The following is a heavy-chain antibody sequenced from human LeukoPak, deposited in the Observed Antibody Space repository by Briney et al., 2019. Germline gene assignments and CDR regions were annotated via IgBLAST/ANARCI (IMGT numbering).Heavy chain of an antibody. CDR2: MNPNSGNT. J-gene: IGHJ4*02. V-gene: IGHV1-8*01. CDR1: GYTFTSYD. D-gene: IGHD6-19*01. CDR3: ASFGGSGWYGGGNYFDY. Sequence: ASVKVSCKASGYTFTSYDINWVRQATGQGLEWMGWMNPNSGNTGYAQKFQGRVTMTRNTSISTAYMELSSLRSEDTAVYYCASFGGSGWYGGGNYFDYWGQGTLVTVSS.